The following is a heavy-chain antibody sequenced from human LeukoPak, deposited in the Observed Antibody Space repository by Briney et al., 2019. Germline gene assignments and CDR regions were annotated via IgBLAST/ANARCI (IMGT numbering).Heavy chain of an antibody. J-gene: IGHJ4*02. V-gene: IGHV4-59*01. D-gene: IGHD2-15*01. CDR2: IYYSGGT. Sequence: SETLSLTCTVSGGSISSYYWSWIRQPPGKGLEWIGYIYYSGGTNYNPSLKSRVTISVDTSKNQFSLKLSSVTAADTAVYYCAREIRLYCSGGSCYGLDYWGQGTLVTVSS. CDR3: AREIRLYCSGGSCYGLDY. CDR1: GGSISSYY.